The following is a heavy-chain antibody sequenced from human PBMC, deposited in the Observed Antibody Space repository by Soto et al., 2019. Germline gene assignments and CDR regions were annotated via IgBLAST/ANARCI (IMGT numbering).Heavy chain of an antibody. J-gene: IGHJ3*01. D-gene: IGHD5-12*01. Sequence: PGESLKISCKGSGYTFSNYWIGWVRLMPGKGLEWIGSIYPGDSDTKYSPSFRGQVTISVDKSINTAYLQWNSLKASDTDTYYCARRVSGRVATFEVWGQGTVVTVSS. CDR1: GYTFSNYW. CDR3: ARRVSGRVATFEV. V-gene: IGHV5-51*01. CDR2: IYPGDSDT.